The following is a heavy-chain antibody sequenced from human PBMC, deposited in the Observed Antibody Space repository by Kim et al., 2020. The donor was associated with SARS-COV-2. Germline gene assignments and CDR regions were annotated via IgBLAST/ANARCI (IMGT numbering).Heavy chain of an antibody. CDR1: EFTFTNYW. J-gene: IGHJ6*02. CDR3: AREKGYVGNKFAYIDKDYYYYYGVDI. CDR2: INQDASET. D-gene: IGHD3-16*01. Sequence: GGSLRLSCATSEFTFTNYWMTWVRQAPGKGLEWVANINQDASETYYVNSVKGRFTISRDNAKNSLYLQMNTLGAEDSAIYYCAREKGYVGNKFAYIDKDYYYYYGVDIWGQGTTVTVSS. V-gene: IGHV3-7*01.